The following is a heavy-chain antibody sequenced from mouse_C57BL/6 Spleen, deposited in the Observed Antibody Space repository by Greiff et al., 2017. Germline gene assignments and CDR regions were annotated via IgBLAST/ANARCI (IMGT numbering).Heavy chain of an antibody. CDR3: ARTTTVVASYYYAMDY. D-gene: IGHD1-1*01. J-gene: IGHJ4*01. V-gene: IGHV1-52*01. CDR2: IDPSDSET. CDR1: GYTFTSYW. Sequence: QVQLKQPGAELVRPGSSVKLSCKASGYTFTSYWMHWVKQRPIQGLEWIGNIDPSDSETHYNQKFKDKATLTVDKSSSTAYMQLSSLTSEDSAVYYCARTTTVVASYYYAMDYWGQGTSVTVSS.